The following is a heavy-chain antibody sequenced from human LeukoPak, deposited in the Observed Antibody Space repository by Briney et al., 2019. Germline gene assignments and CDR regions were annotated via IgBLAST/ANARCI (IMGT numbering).Heavy chain of an antibody. CDR1: GYTFTSYY. Sequence: ASVKVSCKASGYTFTSYYMHWVRQAPGQGLEWMGIINPSGGSTSYAQKFQGRVTMTRDTSTSTVYMELSSLRSEDTAVYYCATDYRPMAVAGRVDAFDIWGQGTMVTVSS. V-gene: IGHV1-46*01. CDR3: ATDYRPMAVAGRVDAFDI. J-gene: IGHJ3*02. CDR2: INPSGGST. D-gene: IGHD6-19*01.